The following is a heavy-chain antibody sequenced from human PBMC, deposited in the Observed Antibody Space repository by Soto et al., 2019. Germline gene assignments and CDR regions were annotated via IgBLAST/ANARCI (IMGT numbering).Heavy chain of an antibody. CDR1: GGSISSYY. V-gene: IGHV4-59*08. D-gene: IGHD4-17*01. CDR2: IYYSGST. CDR3: ARGSNYGNYVYYYYMDV. Sequence: SETLSLTCTVSGGSISSYYWSWIRQPPGKGLEWIGYIYYSGSTNYNPSLKSRVTVSVDTSKNQFSLKLSSVTAADTAVYYCARGSNYGNYVYYYYMDVCGKGNTLTVPS. J-gene: IGHJ6*03.